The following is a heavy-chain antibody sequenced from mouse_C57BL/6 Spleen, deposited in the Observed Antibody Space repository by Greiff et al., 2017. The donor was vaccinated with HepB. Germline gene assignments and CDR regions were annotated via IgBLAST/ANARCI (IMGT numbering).Heavy chain of an antibody. V-gene: IGHV1-53*01. Sequence: VQLQESGTELVKPGASVKLSCKASGYTFTSYWMHWVKQRPGQGLEWIGNINPSNGGTNYNEKFKSKATLTVDKSSSTAYMQLSSLTSEDSAVYYCARPHYYGSSQAWFAYWGQGTLVTVSA. J-gene: IGHJ3*01. CDR2: INPSNGGT. D-gene: IGHD1-1*01. CDR1: GYTFTSYW. CDR3: ARPHYYGSSQAWFAY.